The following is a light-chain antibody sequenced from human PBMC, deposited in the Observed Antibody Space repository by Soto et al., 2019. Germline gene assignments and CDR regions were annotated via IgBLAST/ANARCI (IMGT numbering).Light chain of an antibody. J-gene: IGLJ2*01. V-gene: IGLV1-47*01. CDR3: AAWDDSLSGVV. CDR1: SSNIGSNY. Sequence: QTVVTQPPSASGTPGQRVTISCSGSSSNIGSNYVYWYQQIPGTAPKLLISRNNRRPSGVPDRSSGSKSGTSASLAISGLRSEDEAHYYCAAWDDSLSGVVFGGGTKLTVL. CDR2: RNN.